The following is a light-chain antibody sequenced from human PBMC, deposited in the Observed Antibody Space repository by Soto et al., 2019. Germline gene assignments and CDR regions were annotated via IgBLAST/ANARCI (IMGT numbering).Light chain of an antibody. J-gene: IGKJ3*01. CDR2: AAS. CDR3: QQLNSYPPSMVT. Sequence: DIQLTQSPSFLSASVGDRVTITCRASQGISSYLAWYQQKPGKAPKLLIYAASTLQSGVPSRFSGSGSGTEFTLTISSLQPEDFATYYCQQLNSYPPSMVTFGPGTKVDIK. V-gene: IGKV1-9*01. CDR1: QGISSY.